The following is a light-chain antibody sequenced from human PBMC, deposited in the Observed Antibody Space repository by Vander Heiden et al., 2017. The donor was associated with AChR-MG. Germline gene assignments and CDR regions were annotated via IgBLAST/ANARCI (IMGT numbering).Light chain of an antibody. V-gene: IGKV3-15*01. CDR2: GAS. Sequence: EIVMTQSPATLSVSPGERATLSCRASQSVSSNLAWYQQKPGQAPRLLIYGASTRATGIPARFSGSGSGTEFTLTISSRQSEDFAVYYCQQYNNWPGFTFGHGTKVDIK. CDR3: QQYNNWPGFT. J-gene: IGKJ3*01. CDR1: QSVSSN.